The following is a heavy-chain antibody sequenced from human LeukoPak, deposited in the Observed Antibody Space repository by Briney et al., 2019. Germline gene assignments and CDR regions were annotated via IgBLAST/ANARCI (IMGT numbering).Heavy chain of an antibody. CDR1: GGSISSSSYY. J-gene: IGHJ4*02. D-gene: IGHD3-3*02. CDR2: IYYSGST. CDR3: ARETPHFFSDFDY. V-gene: IGHV4-39*07. Sequence: PSETLSLTCTVSGGSISSSSYYWGWIRQPPGKGLEWIGSIYYSGSTYYNPSLKSRVTISVDTSKNQFSLKLSSVTAADTAVYYCARETPHFFSDFDYWGQGTLVTVSS.